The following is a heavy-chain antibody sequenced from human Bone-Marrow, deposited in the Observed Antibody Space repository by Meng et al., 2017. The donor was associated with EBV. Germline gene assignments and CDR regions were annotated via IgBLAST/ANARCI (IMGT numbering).Heavy chain of an antibody. CDR2: INHSGST. J-gene: IGHJ4*02. V-gene: IGHV4-34*01. D-gene: IGHD5-12*01. Sequence: QVPRQQVGAGLLKPSETLSLTCAVYGGSFSGYYWSWIRQPPGKGLEWIGEINHSGSTNYNPSLKSRVTISVDTSKNQFSLKLSSVTAADTAVYYCARGSGYDARYWGQGTLVTVSS. CDR3: ARGSGYDARY. CDR1: GGSFSGYY.